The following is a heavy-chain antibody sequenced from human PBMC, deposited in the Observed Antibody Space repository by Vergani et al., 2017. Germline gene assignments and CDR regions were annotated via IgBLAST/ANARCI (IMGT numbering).Heavy chain of an antibody. CDR2: IYYTGST. J-gene: IGHJ4*02. CDR1: GGSISGSNYY. Sequence: QLQLQESGPGLVKPSETLSLTCTVSGGSISGSNYYWGWIRQPPGKRLEWVGTIYYTGSTNYNPSLEGGVTISVDTSKHQFSLKLSAVTAADTAVYYCARVGTYDEGAFDYWGQGTLVTVSS. CDR3: ARVGTYDEGAFDY. D-gene: IGHD7-27*01. V-gene: IGHV4-39*07.